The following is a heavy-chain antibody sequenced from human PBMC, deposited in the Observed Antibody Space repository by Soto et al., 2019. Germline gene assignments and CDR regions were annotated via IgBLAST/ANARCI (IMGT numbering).Heavy chain of an antibody. V-gene: IGHV1-18*01. J-gene: IGHJ6*02. Sequence: ASVKVSCKASGYTFTRSGISWVRQAPGQGLEWMGWISTYNGDTNYAQNFQGRFTFTADEPTSTFHLDLSSLSSDDTAFYFFGSWLKEGGIGGNYYYGMAVWGQGTTVTVSS. CDR2: ISTYNGDT. CDR1: GYTFTRSG. CDR3: GSWLKEGGIGGNYYYGMAV. D-gene: IGHD3-10*01.